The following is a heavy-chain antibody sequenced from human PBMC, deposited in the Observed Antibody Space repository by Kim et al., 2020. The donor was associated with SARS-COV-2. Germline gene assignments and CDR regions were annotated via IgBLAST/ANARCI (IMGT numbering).Heavy chain of an antibody. CDR3: TTFDYGDGDSRDY. CDR2: IKSEDDGGTA. V-gene: IGHV3-15*01. D-gene: IGHD4-17*01. CDR1: GFIFSNAW. Sequence: GGSLRLSCAASGFIFSNAWMTWVRQAPGRGLEWVGQIKSEDDGGTADFAAPVKGRFSISRDDLRHMVYLQMNSLKTEDTAVYYCTTFDYGDGDSRDYWGQGTLVTVSS. J-gene: IGHJ4*02.